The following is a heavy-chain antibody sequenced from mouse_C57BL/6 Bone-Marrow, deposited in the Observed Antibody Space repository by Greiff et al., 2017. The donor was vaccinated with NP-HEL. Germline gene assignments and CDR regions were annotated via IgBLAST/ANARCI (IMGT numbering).Heavy chain of an antibody. Sequence: QVQLQQSGAELVRPGTSVKVSCKASGYAFTNYLIEWVKQRPGQGLEWIGVINPGSGGTNYNEKFKGKATLTADKSSSTAYMQLSSLTSDDSAVYFCARSYDVYYYAMDYWGQGTSVTVSS. CDR3: ARSYDVYYYAMDY. V-gene: IGHV1-54*01. D-gene: IGHD2-3*01. CDR2: INPGSGGT. J-gene: IGHJ4*01. CDR1: GYAFTNYL.